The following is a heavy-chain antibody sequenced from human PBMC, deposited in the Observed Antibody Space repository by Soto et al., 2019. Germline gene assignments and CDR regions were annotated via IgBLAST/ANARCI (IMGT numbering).Heavy chain of an antibody. CDR2: IRVYTDDT. D-gene: IGHD1-1*01. J-gene: IGHJ4*02. Sequence: GASVKVSWKASGYTISNYGISWVRQAPRQGLEWMGWIRVYTDDTHYAQNFQGRVTMTADTSTTTAYVDLYNLTSDDTAVYFCARRSGTAIFDSWGSGTLVSV. V-gene: IGHV1-18*04. CDR1: GYTISNYG. CDR3: ARRSGTAIFDS.